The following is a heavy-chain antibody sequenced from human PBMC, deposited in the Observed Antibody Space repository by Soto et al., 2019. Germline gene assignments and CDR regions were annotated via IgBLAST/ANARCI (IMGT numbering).Heavy chain of an antibody. J-gene: IGHJ6*04. CDR3: ARGWLGGMDV. CDR2: IYYSGST. D-gene: IGHD5-12*01. V-gene: IGHV4-31*03. CDR1: GGSISSGGYY. Sequence: SETLSLTCTVSGGSISSGGYYWSWIRQHPGKGLEWIGYIYYSGSTYYNPSLKSRVTISVDTSKNQFSLKLSSLTAADTAVYYCARGWLGGMDVWGKGTTVTVSS.